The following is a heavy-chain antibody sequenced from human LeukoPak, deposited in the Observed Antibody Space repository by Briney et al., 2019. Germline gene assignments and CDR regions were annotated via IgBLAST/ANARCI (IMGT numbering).Heavy chain of an antibody. D-gene: IGHD4-11*01. V-gene: IGHV3-30-3*01. CDR1: GFTFSSHA. Sequence: GGSLRLSCAPSGFTFSSHAMHWVRQAPGKGLEWVAVISYAGSNKFYADSVRGRVTISRDNSKNTLYLQMNNLKTEDTAVYYCARGQHRVTYSDDAFDIWGQGTMVTVSS. CDR2: ISYAGSNK. CDR3: ARGQHRVTYSDDAFDI. J-gene: IGHJ3*02.